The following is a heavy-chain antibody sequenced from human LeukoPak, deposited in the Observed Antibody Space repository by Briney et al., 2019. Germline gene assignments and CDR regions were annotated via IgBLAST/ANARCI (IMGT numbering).Heavy chain of an antibody. CDR3: ARDSVGGGGNWFDP. V-gene: IGHV3-33*08. Sequence: PGRSLRLSCAASRFTFSSYGMHWVRQAPGKGLEWVAVIWYDGSNKYYADSVKGRFTISRDNSKNTLYLQMNSLRAEDTAVYYCARDSVGGGGNWFDPWGQGTLVTVSS. D-gene: IGHD3-10*01. CDR1: RFTFSSYG. CDR2: IWYDGSNK. J-gene: IGHJ5*02.